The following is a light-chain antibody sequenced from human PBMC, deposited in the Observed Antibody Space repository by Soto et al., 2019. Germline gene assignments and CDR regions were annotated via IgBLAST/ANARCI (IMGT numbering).Light chain of an antibody. J-gene: IGLJ1*01. CDR2: EVS. CDR1: SSDVGSYNV. V-gene: IGLV2-23*02. CDR3: CSYAGSSSAYV. Sequence: QSALTQPASVSGSPGQSITISCTGTSSDVGSYNVVSWYQQHPGKAPKLLIYEVSKRPSGVSDRFSGSKSGNTASLTISGLQAEDEADYHCCSYAGSSSAYVFGTATKLTVL.